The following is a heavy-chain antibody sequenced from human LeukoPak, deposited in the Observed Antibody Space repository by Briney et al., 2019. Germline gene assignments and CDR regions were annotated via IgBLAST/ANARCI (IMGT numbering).Heavy chain of an antibody. CDR2: ISYDGSNK. CDR1: GFTFSSYG. J-gene: IGHJ4*02. D-gene: IGHD2-21*02. Sequence: PGGSLRLSCAASGFTFSSYGMHWVRQAPGKGLEWVAVISYDGSNKYYVDSVKGRFTISRDNSKNTLYLQMNSLRAKDTAVYYCAKGGGGVVTAIVDYWGQGTLVTVSS. CDR3: AKGGGGVVTAIVDY. V-gene: IGHV3-30*18.